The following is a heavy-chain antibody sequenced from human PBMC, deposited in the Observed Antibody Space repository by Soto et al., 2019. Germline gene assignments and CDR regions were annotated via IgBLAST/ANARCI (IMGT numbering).Heavy chain of an antibody. V-gene: IGHV5-51*01. Sequence: PGESLKISCKGSGYSFTSYWIGWVRQMPGKGLEWMGIIYPGDSDTRYSPSFQGQVTISADKSISTAYLQWSSLKASDTAMYYCARRYRSGYYDSSGRGDDAFDIWGQGTMVTVSS. CDR1: GYSFTSYW. J-gene: IGHJ3*02. CDR3: ARRYRSGYYDSSGRGDDAFDI. CDR2: IYPGDSDT. D-gene: IGHD3-22*01.